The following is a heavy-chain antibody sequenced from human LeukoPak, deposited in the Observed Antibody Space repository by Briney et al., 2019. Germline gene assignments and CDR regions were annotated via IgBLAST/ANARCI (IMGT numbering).Heavy chain of an antibody. D-gene: IGHD2-21*01. CDR1: GYTFISCN. CDR2: INPGGDST. J-gene: IGHJ4*02. CDR3: ARALSYSPVDY. Sequence: ASVKVSCKASGYTFISCNMHWVRQAPGQGLEWMGVINPGGDSTSYAQKFQGRVTMTRDTSTSTVYMELSSLRSEDTAVYYCARALSYSPVDYWGQGTLVTVSS. V-gene: IGHV1-46*01.